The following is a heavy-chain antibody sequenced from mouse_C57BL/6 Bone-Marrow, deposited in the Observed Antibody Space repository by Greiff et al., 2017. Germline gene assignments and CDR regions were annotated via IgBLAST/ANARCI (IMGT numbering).Heavy chain of an antibody. CDR1: GYTFTSYV. V-gene: IGHV1-14*01. CDR3: AREGFAY. Sequence: LQESGPELVKPGASVKMSCKASGYTFTSYVMHWVKQKPGQGLEWIGYINPYNDGTTYNEKFKGKATLTSDNSSSTAYMELSSLTSEDSAVYYCAREGFAYWGQGTLVTVSA. CDR2: INPYNDGT. J-gene: IGHJ3*01.